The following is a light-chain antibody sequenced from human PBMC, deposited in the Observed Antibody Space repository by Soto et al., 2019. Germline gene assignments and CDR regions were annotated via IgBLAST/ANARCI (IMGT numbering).Light chain of an antibody. CDR2: GTS. CDR3: QQYPTSSWT. CDR1: QSVGSSY. Sequence: EVVLTQSPGTLSLSPGERATLTCRASQSVGSSYLAWYQQKPGQAPRVLIYGTSSRATGIPDRFSGSGSGTAFTLTISRLEPADFAVYYCQQYPTSSWTLGQGTKVDSK. J-gene: IGKJ1*01. V-gene: IGKV3-20*01.